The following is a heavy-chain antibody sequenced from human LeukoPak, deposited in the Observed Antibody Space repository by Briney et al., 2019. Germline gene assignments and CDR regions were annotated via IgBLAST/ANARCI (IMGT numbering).Heavy chain of an antibody. CDR2: INHSGST. Sequence: SETLSLTCAVYGGSFSGYYWSWIRQPPGKGLEWIGEINHSGSTNYNPSLKSRVTISVDTSKNQFSLKLSSVTAADTAVYYCARSPLTIDDYGDHFDYWGQGTLVTVSS. V-gene: IGHV4-34*01. J-gene: IGHJ4*02. CDR3: ARSPLTIDDYGDHFDY. CDR1: GGSFSGYY. D-gene: IGHD4-17*01.